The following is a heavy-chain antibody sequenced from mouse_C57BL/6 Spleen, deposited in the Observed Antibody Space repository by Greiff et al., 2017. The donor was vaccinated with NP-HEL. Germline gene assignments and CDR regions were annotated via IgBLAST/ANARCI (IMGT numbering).Heavy chain of an antibody. Sequence: VQLQQSGPELVKPGASVKMSCEASGYTFTDYNMHWVKQSHGKSLEWIGYINPNNGGTSYNQKFKGKATLTVNKSSSTAYMELRSLTSEDSAVYYCARWRNYGGFAYWGQGTLVTVSA. V-gene: IGHV1-22*01. CDR3: ARWRNYGGFAY. CDR1: GYTFTDYN. CDR2: INPNNGGT. J-gene: IGHJ3*01. D-gene: IGHD1-1*01.